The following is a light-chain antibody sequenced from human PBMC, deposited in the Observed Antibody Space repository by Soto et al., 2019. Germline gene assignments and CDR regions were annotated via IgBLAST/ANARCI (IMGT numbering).Light chain of an antibody. J-gene: IGKJ1*01. CDR1: QSVSSN. CDR2: GAS. CDR3: QHYGSSPRT. Sequence: EIVMTQSPATLSVSPGERATPSCRASQSVSSNLAWYQQKPGQAPRLLIYGASTRATGIPARFSGSRSGTEFTLTISSLQSEDFAVYYCQHYGSSPRTFGQGTKVEIK. V-gene: IGKV3-15*01.